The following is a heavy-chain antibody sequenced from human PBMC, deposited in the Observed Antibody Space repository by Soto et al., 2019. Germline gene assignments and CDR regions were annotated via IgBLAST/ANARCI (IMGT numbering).Heavy chain of an antibody. CDR3: ARDQERHYYLDV. Sequence: PSETLSLTCTVSGGSISSGGYYWSWIRQHPGKGLEWIGYIYYSGSTYYNPSLKSRVTISVDTSKNQFSLKLSSVTAADTAVYYCARDQERHYYLDVWGKGTTVTASS. CDR1: GGSISSGGYY. D-gene: IGHD1-1*01. V-gene: IGHV4-31*03. J-gene: IGHJ6*03. CDR2: IYYSGST.